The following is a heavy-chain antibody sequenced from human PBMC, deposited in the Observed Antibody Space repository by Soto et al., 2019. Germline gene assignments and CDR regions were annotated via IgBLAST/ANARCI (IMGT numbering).Heavy chain of an antibody. CDR3: VRVPPGLHGDYAGYVDY. V-gene: IGHV4-31*03. J-gene: IGHJ4*02. CDR1: SGSISSGGYS. Sequence: QVQLQESGPGLVKPSQTLSLTCTVSSGSISSGGYSWSWIRQHPGKGLEWIGYIYYGVTTYYNPSLNSRVTISVDPSKNQFSLKLSSVTVADTAVYYCVRVPPGLHGDYAGYVDYWGQGTLVTVSS. CDR2: IYYGVTT. D-gene: IGHD4-17*01.